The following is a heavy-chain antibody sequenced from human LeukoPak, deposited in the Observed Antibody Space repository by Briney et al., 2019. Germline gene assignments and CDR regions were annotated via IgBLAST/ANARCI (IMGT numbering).Heavy chain of an antibody. CDR1: GFTFSNYI. Sequence: GGSLRLSCAASGFTFSNYILTWVRQAPGKGLEWVLGISGSGGITYYADSVKGRFTISRDNSENRLYLQMSSLRAEDTAVYYCVKMSQRQGGFDYWGQGALVTVSS. D-gene: IGHD3-16*01. CDR3: VKMSQRQGGFDY. J-gene: IGHJ4*02. CDR2: ISGSGGIT. V-gene: IGHV3-23*01.